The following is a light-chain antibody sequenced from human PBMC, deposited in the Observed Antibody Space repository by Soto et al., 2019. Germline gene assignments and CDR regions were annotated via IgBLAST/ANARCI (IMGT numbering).Light chain of an antibody. J-gene: IGKJ1*01. Sequence: DIQMTQSPSTLSASVGDRVTITCRASQSISSWLAWYQQKPGKAPKLLIYKASSLESGVPSRFSGSGSGTEFTLTISSLQPDDFATYYCQQYNSYPWTFGQGDQGGYQ. CDR3: QQYNSYPWT. CDR1: QSISSW. V-gene: IGKV1-5*03. CDR2: KAS.